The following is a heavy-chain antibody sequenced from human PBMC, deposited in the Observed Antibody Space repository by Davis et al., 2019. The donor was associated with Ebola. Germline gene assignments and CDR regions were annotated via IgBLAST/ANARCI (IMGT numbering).Heavy chain of an antibody. CDR1: GGSISGSPYY. V-gene: IGHV4-39*07. Sequence: PSETLSLTCTVSGGSISGSPYYWGWIRQPPGKGLEWIGSIYYRGNTYFNSSLKSRVTISVDTSKNQFSLKLSSVTAADTAVYYCVRGEVGPAVRFDPWGQGTLVTVSS. D-gene: IGHD2-2*01. CDR3: VRGEVGPAVRFDP. J-gene: IGHJ5*02. CDR2: IYYRGNT.